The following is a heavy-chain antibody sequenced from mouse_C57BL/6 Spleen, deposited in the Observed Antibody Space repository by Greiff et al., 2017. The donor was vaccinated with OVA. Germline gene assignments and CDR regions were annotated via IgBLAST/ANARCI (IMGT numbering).Heavy chain of an antibody. CDR1: GFNIKDDY. J-gene: IGHJ3*01. Sequence: VQLQQSGAELVRPGASVKLSCTASGFNIKDDYMHWVKQRPEQGLEWIGWIDPENGDTEYASKFQGKATITADTSSNTAYLQLSSLTSEDTAVYYCTTGYYYGSSYPAWFAYWGQGTLVTVSA. CDR3: TTGYYYGSSYPAWFAY. D-gene: IGHD1-1*01. CDR2: IDPENGDT. V-gene: IGHV14-4*01.